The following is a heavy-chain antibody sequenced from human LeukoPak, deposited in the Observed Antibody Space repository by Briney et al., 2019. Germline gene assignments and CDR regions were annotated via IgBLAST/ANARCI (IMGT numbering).Heavy chain of an antibody. CDR3: ARLDVWFGDPTGPYYYGMDV. V-gene: IGHV4-39*01. D-gene: IGHD3-10*01. CDR1: GGSISSSSYY. CDR2: IYYSGST. Sequence: SETLSLTCTVSGGSISSSSYYWGWIRQPPGKGLDWIGSIYYSGSTFYNPSLKSRVTITVDTSKNQFSLKLSSVTAADTAVYYCARLDVWFGDPTGPYYYGMDVWGQGTTVTVSS. J-gene: IGHJ6*02.